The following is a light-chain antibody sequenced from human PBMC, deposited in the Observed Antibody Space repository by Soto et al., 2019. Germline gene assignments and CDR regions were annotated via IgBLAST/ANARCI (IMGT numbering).Light chain of an antibody. CDR3: HQYHSSST. J-gene: IGKJ4*01. CDR2: KAS. Sequence: DIQMTQSPSTLSASVGDRVTITCRASQNINRWLAWYQQKPGKAPKLLIYKASNLENGVPSRFRGSGSETDFTLTISSLQPDDFATYYCHQYHSSSTFGGGTTVDIK. CDR1: QNINRW. V-gene: IGKV1-5*03.